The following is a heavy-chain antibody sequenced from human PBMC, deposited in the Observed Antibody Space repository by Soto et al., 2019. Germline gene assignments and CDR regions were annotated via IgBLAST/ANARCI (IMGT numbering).Heavy chain of an antibody. CDR2: IYYSGST. J-gene: IGHJ5*02. CDR3: AVTYYYDSSGYYQKGGNWFDP. CDR1: GGSISSGGYY. Sequence: PSETLSLTCTVSGGSISSGGYYWSWIRQHPGKGLEWIGYIYYSGSTYYNPSLKSRVTISVDTSKNQFSLKLSSVTAADTAVYYCAVTYYYDSSGYYQKGGNWFDPWGQGTLVTVSS. V-gene: IGHV4-31*03. D-gene: IGHD3-22*01.